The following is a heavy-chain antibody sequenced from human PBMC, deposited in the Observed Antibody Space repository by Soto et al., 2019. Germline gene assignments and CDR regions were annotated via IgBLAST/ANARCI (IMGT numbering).Heavy chain of an antibody. Sequence: PSETLSLTCTVSGGSISSYYWSWIRQPPGKGLEWIGYIYYSGSTNYNPSLKSRVTISVDTSKNQFSLKLSSVTAADTAVYYCASWNSSSWYGWFDSWGQGTLVTVSS. D-gene: IGHD6-13*01. CDR2: IYYSGST. CDR3: ASWNSSSWYGWFDS. J-gene: IGHJ5*02. V-gene: IGHV4-59*01. CDR1: GGSISSYY.